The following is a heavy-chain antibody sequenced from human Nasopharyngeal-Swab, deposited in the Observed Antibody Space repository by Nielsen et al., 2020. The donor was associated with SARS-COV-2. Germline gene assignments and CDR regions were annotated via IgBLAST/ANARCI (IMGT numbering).Heavy chain of an antibody. V-gene: IGHV4-39*01. CDR2: IYYSGST. D-gene: IGHD3-9*01. CDR1: GRSISSSSSY. Sequence: SETLSLTCTVSGRSISSSSSYWGWIRQPQGKGLEWVGSIYYSGSTYYTPSLNSRVTISVDTSKSQFSLKLRSVTAADTAVYYCARAGVDTSTGSSGGCFDYWGQGALVTVSS. CDR3: ARAGVDTSTGSSGGCFDY. J-gene: IGHJ4*02.